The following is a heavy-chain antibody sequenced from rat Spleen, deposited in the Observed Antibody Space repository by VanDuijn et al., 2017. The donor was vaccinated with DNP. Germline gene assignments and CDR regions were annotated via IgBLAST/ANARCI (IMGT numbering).Heavy chain of an antibody. CDR3: ARFGSYYYVMDA. Sequence: EVHLQESGPGLVTPSQSLSLTCSVTGYSITSNYWAWIRKFPGNKMEWMGYISYSGTTRYNPSLKSRISITRDTSKNHFILQLNSVTPEDTATYFCARFGSYYYVMDAWGQGASVTVSS. D-gene: IGHD1-12*02. J-gene: IGHJ4*01. V-gene: IGHV3-1*01. CDR1: GYSITSNY. CDR2: ISYSGTT.